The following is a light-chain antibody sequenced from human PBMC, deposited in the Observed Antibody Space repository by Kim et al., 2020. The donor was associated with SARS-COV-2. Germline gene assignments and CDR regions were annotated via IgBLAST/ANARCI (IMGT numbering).Light chain of an antibody. CDR2: RRN. CDR3: QVWDSSTAVV. Sequence: VSPGKTANIPVFGDVFWDKNVCWFHQQPGQAPVLVIYRRNMRPSGVPERFSGSNSGNTATLTISGTQAMDEGDFYCQVWDSSTAVVFGGGTQLTVL. CDR1: VFWDKN. J-gene: IGLJ2*01. V-gene: IGLV3-1*01.